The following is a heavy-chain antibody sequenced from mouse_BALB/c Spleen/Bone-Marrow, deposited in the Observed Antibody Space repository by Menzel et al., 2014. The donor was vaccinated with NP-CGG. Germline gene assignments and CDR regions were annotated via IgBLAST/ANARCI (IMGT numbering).Heavy chain of an antibody. J-gene: IGHJ3*01. Sequence: EVQLVESGAELVRPGALVKLSCKASGSNIKDYYMHWVKQRPEQGLEWIGWIDPENGNTIYDPKFQGKASITADTSSNTAYLQLSSLTSEDTAVYYCAKAGFAYWGQGTLVTVSA. CDR3: AKAGFAY. CDR2: IDPENGNT. CDR1: GSNIKDYY. V-gene: IGHV14-1*02.